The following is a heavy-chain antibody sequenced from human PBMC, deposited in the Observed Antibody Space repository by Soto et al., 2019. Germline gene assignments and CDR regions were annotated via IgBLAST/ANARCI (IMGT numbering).Heavy chain of an antibody. CDR3: ARNSRAAAGTHYYYGMDV. CDR1: GGTFSSYS. V-gene: IGHV1-69*13. CDR2: IIPIFGTA. D-gene: IGHD6-13*01. J-gene: IGHJ6*02. Sequence: SVKVSCKASGGTFSSYSISWVRQAPGQGLEWMGGIIPIFGTANYAQKFQGRVTITADESTSTAYMELSSLRSEDTAVYYCARNSRAAAGTHYYYGMDVWGQGTTVTV.